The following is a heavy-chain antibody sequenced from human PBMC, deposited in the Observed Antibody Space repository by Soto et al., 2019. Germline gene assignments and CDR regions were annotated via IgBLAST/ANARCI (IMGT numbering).Heavy chain of an antibody. V-gene: IGHV1-18*01. CDR1: GYTFTSYG. J-gene: IGHJ3*02. CDR3: ATSLYCSGGSCYSGAFDI. D-gene: IGHD2-15*01. CDR2: ISAYNGHT. Sequence: ASVKVSCKASGYTFTSYGISWVRQAPGQGLEWMGWISAYNGHTNYAQKLQGRVTMTTDTSTSTAYMELRSLRSEDTAVYYCATSLYCSGGSCYSGAFDIWGQGTMVTVSS.